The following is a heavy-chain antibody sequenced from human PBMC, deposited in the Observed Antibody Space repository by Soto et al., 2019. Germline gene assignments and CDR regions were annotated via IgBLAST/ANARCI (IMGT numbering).Heavy chain of an antibody. Sequence: PSETLSLTCTVSGGSISSVGYYWSWIRQHPGKGLEWIGYIYYSGSTYYNPSLKSRVTISVDTSKNQFSLKLNSVTADDTAVYYCAKSRQTGATEYYFDYWGQGTLVTVSS. CDR3: AKSRQTGATEYYFDY. V-gene: IGHV4-31*03. CDR1: GGSISSVGYY. J-gene: IGHJ4*02. D-gene: IGHD1-26*01. CDR2: IYYSGST.